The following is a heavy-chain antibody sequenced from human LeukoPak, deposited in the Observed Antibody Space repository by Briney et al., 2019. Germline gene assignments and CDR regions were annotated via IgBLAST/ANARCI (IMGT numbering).Heavy chain of an antibody. CDR2: INPNSGGT. CDR1: GYTFTGYG. J-gene: IGHJ5*02. Sequence: ASVKVSCKASGYTFTGYGISWVRQAPGQGLESMGWINPNSGGTNYAQKFQGRVTMTRDTSISTAYMELSRLRSDDTAVYYCARGPIQQLVHWFDPWGQGTLVTVSS. CDR3: ARGPIQQLVHWFDP. V-gene: IGHV1-2*02. D-gene: IGHD6-13*01.